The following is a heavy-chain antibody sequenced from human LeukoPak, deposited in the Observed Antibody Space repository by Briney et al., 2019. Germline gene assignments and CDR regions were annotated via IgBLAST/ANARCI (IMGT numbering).Heavy chain of an antibody. Sequence: GGSLRLSCAASGFTFSSYWMSWVRQAPGKGLEWVANIKQDGSEKYYVDSVKGRFTISRDNAKNSLYLQMSSLRAEDTAVYYCASRSGSYSHAFDIWGQGTMVTVSS. J-gene: IGHJ3*02. CDR2: IKQDGSEK. CDR3: ASRSGSYSHAFDI. V-gene: IGHV3-7*01. D-gene: IGHD1-26*01. CDR1: GFTFSSYW.